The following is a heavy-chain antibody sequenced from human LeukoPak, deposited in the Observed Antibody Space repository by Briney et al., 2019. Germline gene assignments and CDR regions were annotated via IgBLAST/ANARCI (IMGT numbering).Heavy chain of an antibody. J-gene: IGHJ5*02. Sequence: SGTLSLTCTVSGGSISSYYWSWIRQPAGKGLEWIARIYTSGTTHYNPSLKSRVTMSVDTSKNQFSLKLSSVTAADTAVYYCAREDYKNWFDPWGQGTLVTVSS. V-gene: IGHV4-4*07. CDR1: GGSISSYY. D-gene: IGHD4-11*01. CDR2: IYTSGTT. CDR3: AREDYKNWFDP.